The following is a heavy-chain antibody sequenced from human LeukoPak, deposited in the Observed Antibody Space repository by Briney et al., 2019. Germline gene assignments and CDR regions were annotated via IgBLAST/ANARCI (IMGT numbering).Heavy chain of an antibody. CDR1: GGSISSRGYY. Sequence: SETLSLTCTVSGGSISSRGYYWSWIRQHPGKGLEWIGFIYYSGSTYYNPSLKSRVTISVDTSKNQFSLKLSSVTAADTAVYYCARVSCSGGSCYFGYWGQGTLVTVSS. CDR3: ARVSCSGGSCYFGY. V-gene: IGHV4-31*03. J-gene: IGHJ4*02. D-gene: IGHD2-15*01. CDR2: IYYSGST.